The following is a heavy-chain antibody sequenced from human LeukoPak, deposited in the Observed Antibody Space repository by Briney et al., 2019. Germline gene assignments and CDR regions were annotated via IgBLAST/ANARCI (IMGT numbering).Heavy chain of an antibody. CDR1: GGSISKYY. D-gene: IGHD1-20*01. Sequence: SETLSLTCTVSGGSISKYYWSWLRQAAGKGLEWIGRIHRSGSTNFTPSLKSRVTMSVDTSNNQFSLNLSSVTAADTAMYYCARDIVYNWSHWYFDLWGRGTLVTVSS. V-gene: IGHV4-4*07. J-gene: IGHJ2*01. CDR3: ARDIVYNWSHWYFDL. CDR2: IHRSGST.